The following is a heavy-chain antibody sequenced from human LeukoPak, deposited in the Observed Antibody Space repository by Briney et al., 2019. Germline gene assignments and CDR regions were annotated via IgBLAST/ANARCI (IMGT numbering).Heavy chain of an antibody. CDR1: GGSVSSYY. D-gene: IGHD3-22*01. CDR3: ARSGFRDYYFAMDV. Sequence: PSETLSLTCTVSGGSVSSYYRSWIRQLPGKGLEWIGFIFYGGSTNYSPSLKSRVTISEDTSKNQFSLKLSSVTAADTAVYYCARSGFRDYYFAMDVWGQGTTVTVSS. V-gene: IGHV4-59*02. CDR2: IFYGGST. J-gene: IGHJ6*02.